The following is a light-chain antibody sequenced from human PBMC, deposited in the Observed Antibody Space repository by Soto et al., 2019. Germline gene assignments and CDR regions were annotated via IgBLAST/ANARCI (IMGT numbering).Light chain of an antibody. V-gene: IGKV1-39*01. Sequence: SHLAHTPCSLASSLGDIVTMPCRASQSVGSYLNWYQQKPGKGPTLLIYGASAVQSGVPSRFSGSGSGTDFTLTISSLQPEDFATYFCQQSYTTPLTFGGGTKVDIK. CDR2: GAS. J-gene: IGKJ4*01. CDR3: QQSYTTPLT. CDR1: QSVGSY.